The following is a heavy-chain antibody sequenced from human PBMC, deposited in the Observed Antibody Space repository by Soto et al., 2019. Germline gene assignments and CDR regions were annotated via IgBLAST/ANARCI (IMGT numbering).Heavy chain of an antibody. CDR2: INAGNGNT. D-gene: IGHD6-13*01. CDR3: ARSGIAAAGTYYYGMDV. Sequence: ASVKVSCKASGYTFTSYAMHWVRQAPGQRLEWMGWINAGNGNTKYPQKFQGRVTITRDTSASTAYMELSSLRSEDTAVYYCARSGIAAAGTYYYGMDVWGQGTTVTVSS. J-gene: IGHJ6*02. CDR1: GYTFTSYA. V-gene: IGHV1-3*01.